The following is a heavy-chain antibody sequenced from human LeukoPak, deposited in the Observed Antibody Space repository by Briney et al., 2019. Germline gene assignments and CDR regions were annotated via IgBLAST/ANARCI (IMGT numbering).Heavy chain of an antibody. CDR1: GFTFSSYA. V-gene: IGHV3-23*01. Sequence: GGSLRLSCAASGFTFSSYAMSWVRQAPGKGLEWVSTFSGSGGSTYYADSVKGRFTISRDNAKNSLYLQMNSLRAEDTAVYYCARDYSSGWYEGDYFDYWGQGTLVTVSS. CDR3: ARDYSSGWYEGDYFDY. D-gene: IGHD6-19*01. CDR2: FSGSGGST. J-gene: IGHJ4*02.